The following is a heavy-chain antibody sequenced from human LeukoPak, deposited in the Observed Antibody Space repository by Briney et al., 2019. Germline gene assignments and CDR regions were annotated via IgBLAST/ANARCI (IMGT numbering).Heavy chain of an antibody. CDR2: ITGSAGSA. CDR1: GFTFSSYA. V-gene: IGHV3-23*01. Sequence: GGSLRLSCAASGFTFSSYAMGWVRQAPGEGLEWVSAITGSAGSAYYADSVKGRFTISRDNAKNSLYLQMNSLRAEDTAVYYCARDRKGMDVWGQGTTVTVSS. J-gene: IGHJ6*02. CDR3: ARDRKGMDV.